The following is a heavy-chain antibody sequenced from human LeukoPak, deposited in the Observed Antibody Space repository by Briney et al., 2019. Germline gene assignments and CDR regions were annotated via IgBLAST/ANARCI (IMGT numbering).Heavy chain of an antibody. V-gene: IGHV4-30-2*01. J-gene: IGHJ4*02. Sequence: PSQTLSLTCAVSGGFISSGGYSWSWIRQPPGKGLEWIGYIYHSGSTYYNPSLKSRVTISVDRSKNQFSLKLSSVTAADTAVYYCARGRYCSGGSCYSNYFDYWGQETLVTVSS. CDR1: GGFISSGGYS. CDR3: ARGRYCSGGSCYSNYFDY. D-gene: IGHD2-15*01. CDR2: IYHSGST.